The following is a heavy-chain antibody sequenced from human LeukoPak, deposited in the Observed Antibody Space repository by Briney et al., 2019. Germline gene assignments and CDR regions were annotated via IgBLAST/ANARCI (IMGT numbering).Heavy chain of an antibody. J-gene: IGHJ4*02. CDR2: IIPILGTA. D-gene: IGHD3-3*01. CDR1: GGTFSSYA. CDR3: ALGRSGYFDY. Sequence: GASVKVSCKASGGTFSSYAISWVRQAPGQGLEWMGGIIPILGTANYAQKFQGRVTITADESTSTAYMELSSLRSEDTAVYYCALGRSGYFDYWGQGTLVTVSS. V-gene: IGHV1-69*13.